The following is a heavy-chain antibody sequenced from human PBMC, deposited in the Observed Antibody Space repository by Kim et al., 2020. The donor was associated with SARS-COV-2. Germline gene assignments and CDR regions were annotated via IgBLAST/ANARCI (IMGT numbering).Heavy chain of an antibody. D-gene: IGHD1-26*01. V-gene: IGHV3-74*01. Sequence: AQSVEGRFTISRDNAKNTLYLQMNSLGIDDTGVYYCTRGGYVGSYSLLDIWGPGTMVTVSS. J-gene: IGHJ3*02. CDR3: TRGGYVGSYSLLDI.